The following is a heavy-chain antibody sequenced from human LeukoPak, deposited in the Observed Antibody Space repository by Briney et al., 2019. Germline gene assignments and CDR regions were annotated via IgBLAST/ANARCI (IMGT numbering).Heavy chain of an antibody. J-gene: IGHJ4*02. CDR3: ARGRDGYNYNY. CDR1: GGSISSYY. V-gene: IGHV4-59*01. Sequence: SETLSLTCTDSGGSISSYYWSWIRQPPGKGLKWIGYIYYSGSTNYNPSLKSRVTISVDTSKYQFSLKLSSVTAADTAVYYCARGRDGYNYNYWGQGTLVTVSS. D-gene: IGHD5-24*01. CDR2: IYYSGST.